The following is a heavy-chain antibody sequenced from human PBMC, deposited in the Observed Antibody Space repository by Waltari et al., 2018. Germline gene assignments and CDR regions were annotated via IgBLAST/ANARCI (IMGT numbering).Heavy chain of an antibody. CDR1: GGSFSGYY. D-gene: IGHD6-19*01. CDR3: ARIDTGIAVAGVDY. J-gene: IGHJ4*02. V-gene: IGHV4-34*01. Sequence: QVQLQQWGAGLLKPSETLSLTCAVYGGSFSGYYWSWIRQPPGKVLEWIGEINHSGSTNYNPSLKSRVTISVDTSKNQFSLKLSSVTAADTAVYYCARIDTGIAVAGVDYWGQGTLVTVSS. CDR2: INHSGST.